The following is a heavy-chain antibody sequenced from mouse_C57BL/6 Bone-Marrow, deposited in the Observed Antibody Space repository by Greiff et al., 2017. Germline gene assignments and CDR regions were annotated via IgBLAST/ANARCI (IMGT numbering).Heavy chain of an antibody. CDR3: ASNWDRYFDV. CDR2: IDPSDSYT. V-gene: IGHV1-50*01. CDR1: GYTFTSYW. J-gene: IGHJ1*03. Sequence: VQLQQPGAELVKPGASVKLSCKASGYTFTSYWMQWVKQRPGQGLEWIGEIDPSDSYTNYNQKFKGQATLTVDTSANTAYMQLSSLTSEDSAVYYCASNWDRYFDVWGKGTTVTVAS. D-gene: IGHD4-1*01.